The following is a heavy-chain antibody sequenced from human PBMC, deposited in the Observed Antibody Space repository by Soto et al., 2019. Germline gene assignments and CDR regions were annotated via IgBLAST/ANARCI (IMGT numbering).Heavy chain of an antibody. J-gene: IGHJ4*02. Sequence: EVQLLESGGGLVQPGGSLRLSCAASGFTFSNYVMNWVRQAPGKGLEWVSAITGSCGSTYYADSVKGRFTMSRDDPKNTLYLQMNSLRAEDTAVYYCAKIRDYYDSSGYPPYFFDYWGQGTLVTVSS. V-gene: IGHV3-23*01. CDR2: ITGSCGST. D-gene: IGHD3-22*01. CDR3: AKIRDYYDSSGYPPYFFDY. CDR1: GFTFSNYV.